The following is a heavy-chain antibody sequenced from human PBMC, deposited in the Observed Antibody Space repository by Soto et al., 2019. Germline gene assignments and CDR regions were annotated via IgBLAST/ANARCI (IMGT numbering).Heavy chain of an antibody. CDR3: ARNMDYYYGPGSGNGHGF. CDR2: INPKFGDT. Sequence: QVQLVQSGAEMKEPGDSVRVSCEASGYTFTSYYIHWVRQAPGQGLEWMGWINPKFGDTTYAQDFQGRVFMTRDMSISTVYMELSRLTSDDTAINYCARNMDYYYGPGSGNGHGFWGQGTTVTVFS. J-gene: IGHJ6*02. V-gene: IGHV1-2*02. D-gene: IGHD3-10*01. CDR1: GYTFTSYY.